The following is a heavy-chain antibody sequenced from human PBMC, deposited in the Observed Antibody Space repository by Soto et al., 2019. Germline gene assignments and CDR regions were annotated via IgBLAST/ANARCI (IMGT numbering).Heavy chain of an antibody. CDR2: INHSGST. J-gene: IGHJ4*02. Sequence: SETLSLTCAVYGGSFSGYYWTWIRQPPGTGLEWIGEINHSGSTNYNPSLKSRVTISVDTSKNQFSLKLTSVTAADTAVYYCGRNKIIGLFDYGGQGTRVTVS. D-gene: IGHD2-15*01. CDR3: GRNKIIGLFDY. CDR1: GGSFSGYY. V-gene: IGHV4-34*01.